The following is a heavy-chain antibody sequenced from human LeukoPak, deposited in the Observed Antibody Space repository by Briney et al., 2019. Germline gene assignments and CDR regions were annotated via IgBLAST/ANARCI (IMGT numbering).Heavy chain of an antibody. D-gene: IGHD3-10*01. CDR1: GYSISSGYY. V-gene: IGHV4-38-2*02. CDR3: ARDFNYYGSGSRYYFDY. Sequence: SETLSLTCTVSGYSISSGYYWGWIRQPPGKGLEWIGSIYHSGSTYYNPSLKSRVTISVDTSKNQFSLKLSSVTAADTAVYYCARDFNYYGSGSRYYFDYWGQGTLVTVSS. CDR2: IYHSGST. J-gene: IGHJ4*02.